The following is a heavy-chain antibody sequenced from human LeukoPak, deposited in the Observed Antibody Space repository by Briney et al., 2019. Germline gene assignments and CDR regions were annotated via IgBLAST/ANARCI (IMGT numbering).Heavy chain of an antibody. CDR3: ARDNGGTSMAYYYYYYMDV. V-gene: IGHV1-2*02. CDR2: INPNSGGT. CDR1: GYTFTSYG. D-gene: IGHD5-18*01. J-gene: IGHJ6*03. Sequence: ASGKVSCKAFGYTFTSYGISWVRQAPGQGLEWMGWINPNSGGTNYAQKFQGRVTMTRDTSISTAYMELSRLRSDDTAVYYCARDNGGTSMAYYYYYYMDVWGKGTTVTISS.